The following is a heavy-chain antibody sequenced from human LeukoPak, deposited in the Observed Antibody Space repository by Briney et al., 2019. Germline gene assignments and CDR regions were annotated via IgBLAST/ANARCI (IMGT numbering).Heavy chain of an antibody. CDR2: IYSGGST. J-gene: IGHJ4*02. V-gene: IGHV3-53*01. CDR3: ATGPYSGYAWAEY. CDR1: GFTFTTYA. Sequence: GGSLRLSCAASGFTFTTYAMSWVRQAPGKGLEWVSIIYSGGSTYYADSVKGRFTISRDNSKNTFYLQMNSLRAEDTAVYYCATGPYSGYAWAEYWGQGTLVTVSS. D-gene: IGHD5-12*01.